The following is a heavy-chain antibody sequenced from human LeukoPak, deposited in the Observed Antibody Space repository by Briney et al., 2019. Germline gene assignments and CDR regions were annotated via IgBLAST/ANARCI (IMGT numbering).Heavy chain of an antibody. CDR2: IYHSGST. D-gene: IGHD6-13*01. CDR1: GYSISSGYF. J-gene: IGHJ5*02. V-gene: IGHV4-38-2*02. CDR3: ARDFGGAAAGYLGNWFDP. Sequence: SETLSLTCTVSGYSISSGYFWGWIRQPPGKGLEWIGSIYHSGSTYYNPSLKSRVTISVDTSKNQFSLKLSSVTAADTAVYYCARDFGGAAAGYLGNWFDPWGQGTLVTVSS.